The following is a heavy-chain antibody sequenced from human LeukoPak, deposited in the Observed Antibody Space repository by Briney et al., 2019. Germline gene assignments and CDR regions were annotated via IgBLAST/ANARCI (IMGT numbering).Heavy chain of an antibody. Sequence: SQTLSLTCAVSGGSISSGGYSWSWIRQPPGKGLEWIGYIYHSGSTYYNPSLKSRVTISVDRSKNQFSLKLSSVTAADTAVYYCARRYCSGGSCQLDAFDIWGQGTMVTVSS. V-gene: IGHV4-30-2*01. CDR2: IYHSGST. D-gene: IGHD2-15*01. J-gene: IGHJ3*02. CDR3: ARRYCSGGSCQLDAFDI. CDR1: GGSISSGGYS.